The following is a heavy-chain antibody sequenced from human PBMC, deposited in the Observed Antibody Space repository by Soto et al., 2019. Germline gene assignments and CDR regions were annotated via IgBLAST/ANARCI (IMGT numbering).Heavy chain of an antibody. D-gene: IGHD3-22*01. CDR3: AKIDGYFDY. V-gene: IGHV3-23*01. Sequence: EVQVLQSGGGLVPPGGSLRLSCAGSGFTFINTGMSWVRQAPGQGLEWVSAITGNGDTTYYADSVKGRFTISRDNSKSTLHLQMNSLRAEDTAVYYCAKIDGYFDYWGQGTLVTVSS. CDR1: GFTFINTG. CDR2: ITGNGDTT. J-gene: IGHJ4*02.